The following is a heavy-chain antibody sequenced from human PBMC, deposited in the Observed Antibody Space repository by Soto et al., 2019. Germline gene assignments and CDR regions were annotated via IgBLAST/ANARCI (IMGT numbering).Heavy chain of an antibody. Sequence: SETLSLTCTVSGYSISSGHFWGWIRQPPGKGLEWIGSTYHRGDTYYNPSLKSRVTISLDTSKNQISLKVRSVTAADTAVYYCAMEERPDNWFDPWGQGTLVTVSS. CDR2: TYHRGDT. V-gene: IGHV4-38-2*02. CDR3: AMEERPDNWFDP. CDR1: GYSISSGHF. J-gene: IGHJ5*02. D-gene: IGHD1-1*01.